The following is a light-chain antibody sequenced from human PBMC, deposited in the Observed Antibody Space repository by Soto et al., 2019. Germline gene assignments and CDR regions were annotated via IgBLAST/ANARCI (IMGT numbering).Light chain of an antibody. Sequence: EIVMTQSPATLSVSPGERATLSCRASQSVSSNLAWYQQKPGQAPRLLIYGASIRATGIPARFSGSGSGTEFTLTISSLQSEDFAVYYCQQYNKWTPLTFGGGTKVEIK. CDR3: QQYNKWTPLT. CDR1: QSVSSN. CDR2: GAS. J-gene: IGKJ4*01. V-gene: IGKV3D-15*01.